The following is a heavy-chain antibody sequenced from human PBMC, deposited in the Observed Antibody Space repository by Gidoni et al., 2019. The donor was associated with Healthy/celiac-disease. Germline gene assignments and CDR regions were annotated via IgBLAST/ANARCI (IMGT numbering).Heavy chain of an antibody. CDR3: ARVRIAAAGRYYYGMDV. V-gene: IGHV4-61*01. CDR1: GGSVSSGSYY. D-gene: IGHD6-13*01. CDR2: IYYSGST. Sequence: QVQLQESGPGLVKPSETLSLTCTVSGGSVSSGSYYWRWIRQPPGKGLEWIGYIYYSGSTNYNPSLKSRVTISVDTSKNQFSLKLSSVTAADTAVYYCARVRIAAAGRYYYGMDVWGQGTTVTVSS. J-gene: IGHJ6*02.